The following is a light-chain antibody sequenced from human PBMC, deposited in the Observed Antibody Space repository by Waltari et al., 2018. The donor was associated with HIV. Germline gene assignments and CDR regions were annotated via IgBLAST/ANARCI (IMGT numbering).Light chain of an antibody. J-gene: IGLJ3*02. V-gene: IGLV6-57*03. CDR2: TDT. CDR1: SGSIANNF. Sequence: FMLTQPHSVSESPGKTVTIPCTRSSGSIANNFVQWYQQRPGSAPTTVLYTDTQRPSGIPDRFSGSIDSSSNSASLTISGLKTEDEADYYCQSYDNSIWVFGGGTKLTVL. CDR3: QSYDNSIWV.